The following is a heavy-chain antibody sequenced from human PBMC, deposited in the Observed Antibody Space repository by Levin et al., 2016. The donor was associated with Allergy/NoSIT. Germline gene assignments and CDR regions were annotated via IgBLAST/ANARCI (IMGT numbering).Heavy chain of an antibody. CDR2: ISSSSSYK. J-gene: IGHJ4*02. D-gene: IGHD6-19*01. CDR3: AREGWDSSGWCFDY. V-gene: IGHV3-21*01. Sequence: VRQAPGKGLEWVSSISSSSSYKYYADSVKGRFTISRDNSKNTLYLQMNSLRAEDTAVYYCAREGWDSSGWCFDYWGQGTLVTVSS.